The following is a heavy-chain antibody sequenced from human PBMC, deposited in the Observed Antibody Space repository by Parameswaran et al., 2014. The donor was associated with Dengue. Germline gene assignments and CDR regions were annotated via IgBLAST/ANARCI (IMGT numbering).Heavy chain of an antibody. J-gene: IGHJ5*02. D-gene: IGHD4-11*01. CDR2: ISGSGGST. CDR3: AKLLTTVRTPWFDP. V-gene: IGHV3-23*01. Sequence: SNARGCARCPGKGLEWVSAISGSGGSTYYADSVKGRFTISRDNSKNTLYLQMNSLRAEDTAVYYCAKLLTTVRTPWFDPWGQGTLVTVSS. CDR1: SNA.